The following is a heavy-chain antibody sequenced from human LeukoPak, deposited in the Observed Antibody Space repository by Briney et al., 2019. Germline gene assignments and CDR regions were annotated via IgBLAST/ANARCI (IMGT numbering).Heavy chain of an antibody. CDR1: GYSFTSYY. J-gene: IGHJ4*02. CDR2: INPSGGST. Sequence: GASVKVSCKASGYSFTSYYMHWVRQAPGQGLEWMGIINPSGGSTSYAQKFQGRVTMTRDTSTSTVYMELSSLRSEDTAVYYCAREPLAAAGSPFWTFGYWGQGTLVTVSS. D-gene: IGHD6-13*01. V-gene: IGHV1-46*01. CDR3: AREPLAAAGSPFWTFGY.